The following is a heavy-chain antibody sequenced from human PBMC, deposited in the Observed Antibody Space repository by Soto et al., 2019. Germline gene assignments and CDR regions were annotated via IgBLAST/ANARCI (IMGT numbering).Heavy chain of an antibody. J-gene: IGHJ4*02. V-gene: IGHV1-2*04. D-gene: IGHD2-2*01. CDR2: INPNSGGT. CDR3: ARSHCSSISCYVGSWDY. Sequence: QVQLVQSGAEVKKPGASVKVSCKASGYTFTGYDMHWVRQAPGHGLEWMGWINPNSGGTNYAQKFQGWVSMTRDTSISTAYMELSRLRSDGTAVYYCARSHCSSISCYVGSWDYWGQGTLVTVSS. CDR1: GYTFTGYD.